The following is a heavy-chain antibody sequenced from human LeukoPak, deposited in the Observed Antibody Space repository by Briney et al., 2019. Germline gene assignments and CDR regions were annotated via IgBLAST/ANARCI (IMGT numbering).Heavy chain of an antibody. CDR1: GFTFSNGG. D-gene: IGHD2-8*01. V-gene: IGHV3-23*01. CDR3: AKGLNWFDP. CDR2: LSGSGSNT. J-gene: IGHJ5*02. Sequence: AGGSLRLSCVVSGFTFSNGGMSWVRQAPGKGLEWVSGLSGSGSNTYYADSVRGRLTISRDNSRNTLYLQLDSLRADDTAVYYCAKGLNWFDPWGQGTPVIVSS.